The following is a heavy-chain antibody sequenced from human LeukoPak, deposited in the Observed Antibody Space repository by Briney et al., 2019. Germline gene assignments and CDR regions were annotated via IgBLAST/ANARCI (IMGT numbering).Heavy chain of an antibody. V-gene: IGHV1-18*01. CDR2: ISAYNGNT. D-gene: IGHD6-13*01. Sequence: ASVKVSCKASGYTFTSYGISWVRQAPGQGLEWMGWISAYNGNTNYAQKLQGRVTMTTDTSTSTAYMVLSRLTSDDTAVYYCARGSSSWYVGPPLDYWGQGTLVTVSS. CDR1: GYTFTSYG. J-gene: IGHJ4*02. CDR3: ARGSSSWYVGPPLDY.